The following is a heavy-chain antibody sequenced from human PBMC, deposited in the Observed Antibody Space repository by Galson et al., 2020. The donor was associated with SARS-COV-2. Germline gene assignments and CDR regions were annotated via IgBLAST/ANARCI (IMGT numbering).Heavy chain of an antibody. Sequence: PGGSLRLSCSASGFIFSDYAMHWVRQAPRKGLEYVSALSSNGGTSFYRDSLNGRFTMSRDNSKNTFYLQMTSLTVEDTALYYCLAYSSTRDTYWGQGTLVTVSS. CDR2: LSSNGGTS. CDR1: GFIFSDYA. D-gene: IGHD6-19*01. J-gene: IGHJ4*02. CDR3: LAYSSTRDTY. V-gene: IGHV3-64D*09.